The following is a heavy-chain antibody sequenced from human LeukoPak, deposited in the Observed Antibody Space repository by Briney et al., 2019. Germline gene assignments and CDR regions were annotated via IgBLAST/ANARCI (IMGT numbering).Heavy chain of an antibody. CDR3: ARDLVSGSGSYGH. Sequence: GGSLRLSCVASGFTFGSYWMHWVRQAPGKGPAWVSRISGDGGTYYADSVKGRFTISRDNAKNTLYLQMNSLRAEDSAVYYCARDLVSGSGSYGHWGQGTLVTVSS. V-gene: IGHV3-74*01. CDR2: ISGDGGT. CDR1: GFTFGSYW. D-gene: IGHD3-10*01. J-gene: IGHJ4*02.